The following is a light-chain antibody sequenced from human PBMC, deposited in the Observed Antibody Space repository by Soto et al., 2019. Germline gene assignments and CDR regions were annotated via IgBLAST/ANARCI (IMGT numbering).Light chain of an antibody. CDR1: SSNIGAGYE. V-gene: IGLV1-40*01. CDR3: QSYDTMLRGVV. Sequence: QSVLTQPPSVSGAPGQRVTISCAGNSSNIGAGYEVHWYQHLPGTAPKLLIYADTNRPSGVPDRFSGSKSGTSASLAITGLQAEDEADYYCQSYDTMLRGVVFGGGTKVTVL. J-gene: IGLJ2*01. CDR2: ADT.